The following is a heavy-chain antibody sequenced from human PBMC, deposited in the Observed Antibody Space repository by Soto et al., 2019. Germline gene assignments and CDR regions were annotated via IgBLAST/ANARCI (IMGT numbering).Heavy chain of an antibody. CDR1: GYTFTSYY. CDR2: INPGGYVT. Sequence: ASVKVSCKASGYTFTSYYIHWVRQAPGQGLEWMGIINPGGYVTTYAQSFQGRITMTKDTSTSTVYMQLNSLRSDDTAVYYCARSGDQWLEDFDFWGQGALVTVSS. D-gene: IGHD6-19*01. CDR3: ARSGDQWLEDFDF. V-gene: IGHV1-46*01. J-gene: IGHJ4*02.